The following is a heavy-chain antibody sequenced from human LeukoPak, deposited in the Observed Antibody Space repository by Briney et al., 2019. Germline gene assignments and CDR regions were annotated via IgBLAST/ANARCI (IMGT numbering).Heavy chain of an antibody. CDR1: GLTFSSYA. V-gene: IGHV3-30*04. D-gene: IGHD3-9*01. J-gene: IGHJ4*02. CDR2: ISYDGSNK. Sequence: PGGSLRLSCAASGLTFSSYAMHWVRQAPGKGLEWVAVISYDGSNKYYADSVKGRFTISRDNSKNTLYLQMNSLRAEDTAVYYCARDGPYYDILTGYNYFDYWGQGTLVTVSS. CDR3: ARDGPYYDILTGYNYFDY.